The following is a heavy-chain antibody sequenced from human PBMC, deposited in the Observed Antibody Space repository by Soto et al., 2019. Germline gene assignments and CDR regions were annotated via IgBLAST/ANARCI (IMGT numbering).Heavy chain of an antibody. CDR3: ARHEQFYYYYYGMDV. D-gene: IGHD4-4*01. CDR1: GYIFTTYW. Sequence: VESLKISCKASGYIFTTYWIACVRQMPVKGLEWMGIINPGDSDIRYSPSFQGQVTISADNSISTAYLQWSSLKASDTAMYYCARHEQFYYYYYGMDVWGQGTTVTVSS. J-gene: IGHJ6*02. CDR2: INPGDSDI. V-gene: IGHV5-51*01.